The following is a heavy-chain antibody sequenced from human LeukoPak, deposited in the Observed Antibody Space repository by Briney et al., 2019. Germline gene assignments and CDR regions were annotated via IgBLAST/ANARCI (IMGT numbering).Heavy chain of an antibody. Sequence: SETLSLTCAVYGGSFSGYYWSWIRQPPGKGLEWIGEINHSGSTNYSPSLKSRVTISLDTSRNQFSLKLDSVTAADTAVYYCAKSNGYGLVDIWGQGTMVTVSS. CDR2: INHSGST. CDR3: AKSNGYGLVDI. J-gene: IGHJ3*02. V-gene: IGHV4-34*01. CDR1: GGSFSGYY. D-gene: IGHD3-10*01.